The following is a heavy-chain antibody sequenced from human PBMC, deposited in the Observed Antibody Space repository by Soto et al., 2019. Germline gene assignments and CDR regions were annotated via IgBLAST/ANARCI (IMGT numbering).Heavy chain of an antibody. CDR3: ARVIDRFSGAKANWFDP. CDR2: IYHSGST. D-gene: IGHD1-26*01. Sequence: SETLSLTCAVSGGSISSSNWWSWVRQPPGKGLEWIGEIYHSGSTNYNPSLKSRVTISVDKSKNQFSLKLSSVTAADTAVYYCARVIDRFSGAKANWFDPWGQGTLVTVSS. V-gene: IGHV4-4*02. J-gene: IGHJ5*02. CDR1: GGSISSSNW.